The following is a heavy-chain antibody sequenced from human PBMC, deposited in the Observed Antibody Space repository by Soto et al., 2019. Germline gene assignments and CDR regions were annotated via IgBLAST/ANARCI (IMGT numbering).Heavy chain of an antibody. V-gene: IGHV3-11*01. J-gene: IGHJ4*02. CDR2: IDTSGTKI. CDR3: ASHYDMWSGYLSPVDY. D-gene: IGHD3-3*01. Sequence: QVQLVESGGDLVKPGGSLRLSCAASGYTFSDYYMSWIRQAPGKGLEWISYIDTSGTKIYYADSVKGRFTITRDNAKNSLYLEMTRVRDEDTAVYYCASHYDMWSGYLSPVDYWGQGTLVTVSS. CDR1: GYTFSDYY.